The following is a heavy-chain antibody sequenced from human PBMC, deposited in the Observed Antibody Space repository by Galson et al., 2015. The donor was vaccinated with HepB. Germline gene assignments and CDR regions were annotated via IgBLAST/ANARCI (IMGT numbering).Heavy chain of an antibody. CDR2: IMAVFGTS. J-gene: IGHJ6*03. CDR3: ARASIQYMDV. Sequence: SVKVSCKASGGTFTNDGISWVRQAPGQGLEWLGGIMAVFGTSTYAQRFQGRVTITADESTNTAYMELNRLSSEDTAVYYCARASIQYMDVWGKGTSVTVSS. V-gene: IGHV1-69*13. CDR1: GGTFTNDG. D-gene: IGHD5-24*01.